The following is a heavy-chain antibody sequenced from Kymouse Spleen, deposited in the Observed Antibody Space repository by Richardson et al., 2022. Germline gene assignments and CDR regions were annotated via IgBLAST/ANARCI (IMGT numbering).Heavy chain of an antibody. V-gene: IGHV4-39*01. CDR1: GGSISSSSYY. Sequence: QLQLQESGPGLVKPSETLSLTCTVSGGSISSSSYYWGWIRQPPGKGLEWIGSIYYSGSTYYNPSLKSRVTISVDTSKNQFSLKLSSVTAADTAVYYCARQDNWNYSGDYWGQGTLVTVSS. CDR3: ARQDNWNYSGDY. D-gene: IGHD1-7*01. J-gene: IGHJ4*02. CDR2: IYYSGST.